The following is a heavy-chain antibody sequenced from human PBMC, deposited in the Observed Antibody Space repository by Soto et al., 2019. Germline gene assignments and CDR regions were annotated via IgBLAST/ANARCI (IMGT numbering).Heavy chain of an antibody. J-gene: IGHJ4*02. Sequence: PGGSLRLSCAASGFTFSSYGMHWVRQAPGKGLEWVAVIWYDGSNKYHADSVKGRFTISRDNSKNTLYLQMSSLRAEDTAVYYCAKRKYCPSTTCFDYWGQGTLVTVSS. V-gene: IGHV3-33*06. CDR1: GFTFSSYG. D-gene: IGHD2-2*01. CDR2: IWYDGSNK. CDR3: AKRKYCPSTTCFDY.